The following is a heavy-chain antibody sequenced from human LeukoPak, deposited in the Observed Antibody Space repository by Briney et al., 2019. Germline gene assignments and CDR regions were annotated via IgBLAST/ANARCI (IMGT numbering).Heavy chain of an antibody. Sequence: SVKVPCKASGGTFNNYAITWVRQAPGQGLEWMGGIIPMFGTTKYAQRFQGTVTITTDESTTTAYVELSSLRSDDTTVYYCARALRITIPPFDPWGQGTLVTVSS. D-gene: IGHD3-3*01. J-gene: IGHJ5*02. CDR3: ARALRITIPPFDP. CDR1: GGTFNNYA. CDR2: IIPMFGTT. V-gene: IGHV1-69*05.